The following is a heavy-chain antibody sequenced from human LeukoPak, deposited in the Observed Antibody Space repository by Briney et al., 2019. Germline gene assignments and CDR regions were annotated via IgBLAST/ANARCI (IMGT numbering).Heavy chain of an antibody. CDR3: AHSRYYYDSSGYDFDY. D-gene: IGHD3-22*01. CDR1: GFSLRTRGGG. CDR2: IYWDDDK. Sequence: SGPTLIHPTRTLTLTCTFSGFSLRTRGGGVGWIRQPPGKALEWLTHIYWDDDKRYSPSLKSRLTITKDTSKNQVVLTMTNMDPVDTATYYCAHSRYYYDSSGYDFDYWGQGTLVTVSS. V-gene: IGHV2-5*02. J-gene: IGHJ4*02.